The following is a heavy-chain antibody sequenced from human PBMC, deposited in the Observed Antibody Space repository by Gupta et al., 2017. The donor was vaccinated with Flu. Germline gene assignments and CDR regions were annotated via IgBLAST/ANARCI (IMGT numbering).Heavy chain of an antibody. V-gene: IGHV3-48*03. Sequence: EVQLLASGGGLVQPGGSLRLSCAASGFTFSSSEMNWVRQAPGKGLEWVSYISTGGDKIYYADSVKGRFTISRDNAKNSLYLQMNSLRVEDTAVYYCARLRGVTGTGTLFDSWGQGTLVTVTS. CDR2: ISTGGDKI. D-gene: IGHD1-7*01. CDR1: GFTFSSSE. CDR3: ARLRGVTGTGTLFDS. J-gene: IGHJ5*01.